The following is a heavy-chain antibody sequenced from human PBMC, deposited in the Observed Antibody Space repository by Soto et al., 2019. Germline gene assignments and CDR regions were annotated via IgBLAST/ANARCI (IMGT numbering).Heavy chain of an antibody. V-gene: IGHV3-30*18. CDR1: GFTFSSYG. Sequence: QVQLVESGGGVVQPGRSLRLSCAASGFTFSSYGMHWVRQAPGKGLEWVAVISYDGSNKYYADSVKGRFTISRDNSKNKLYLQMNSLRAEETAVYYCAKDEFTHDYVWESYRDTGSVDYWGQGTLVTVSS. J-gene: IGHJ4*02. D-gene: IGHD3-16*02. CDR2: ISYDGSNK. CDR3: AKDEFTHDYVWESYRDTGSVDY.